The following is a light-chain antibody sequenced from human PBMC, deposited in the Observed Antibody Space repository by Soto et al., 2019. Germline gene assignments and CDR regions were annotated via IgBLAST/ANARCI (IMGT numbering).Light chain of an antibody. Sequence: LTQPASVSGSPGQSITISCTGTSSDVGGYNYVSWYQHHPGKAPKLMIYEVSNRPSGVSNRFSGSKSGNTASLTISGLQAEDEADYYCSSYTSSSTVVFGGGTKLTVL. CDR1: SSDVGGYNY. J-gene: IGLJ2*01. CDR3: SSYTSSSTVV. V-gene: IGLV2-14*01. CDR2: EVS.